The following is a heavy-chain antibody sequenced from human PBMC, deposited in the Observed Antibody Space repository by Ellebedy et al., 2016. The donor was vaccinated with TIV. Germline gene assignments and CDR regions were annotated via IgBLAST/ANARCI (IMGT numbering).Heavy chain of an antibody. V-gene: IGHV1-46*01. J-gene: IGHJ2*01. CDR3: SRLAAGGVRYFDV. Sequence: AASVKVSCKASGYTFTMHWVRQAPGQGLEWMGIINPSGGSTNYAQKFQGRVTMTRDTSTSTVYMELSSLRSDDTAVYYCSRLAAGGVRYFDVWGRGTLVTVSS. D-gene: IGHD6-13*01. CDR1: GYTFT. CDR2: INPSGGST.